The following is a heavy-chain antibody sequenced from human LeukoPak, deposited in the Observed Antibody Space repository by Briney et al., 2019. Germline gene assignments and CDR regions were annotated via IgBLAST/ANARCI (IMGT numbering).Heavy chain of an antibody. CDR1: GFTFSSYE. Sequence: PGGSLRLSCAASGFTFSSYEMNWVRQAPGKGLEWVSYISSSSSYIYYADSVKGRFTISRDNAKNSLYLQMNSLRAEDTAVYYCARDGVTTYLDYWGQGTLVTVSS. V-gene: IGHV3-21*05. D-gene: IGHD4-17*01. CDR2: ISSSSSYI. J-gene: IGHJ4*02. CDR3: ARDGVTTYLDY.